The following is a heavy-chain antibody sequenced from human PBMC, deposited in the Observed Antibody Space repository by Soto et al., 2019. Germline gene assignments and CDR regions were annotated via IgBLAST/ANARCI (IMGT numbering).Heavy chain of an antibody. CDR3: ARDSKNRQDGMDV. CDR2: ISVIGDYM. J-gene: IGHJ6*02. CDR1: GFTFSSYS. D-gene: IGHD4-4*01. Sequence: PGGSLRLSCEGSGFTFSSYSINWVRQAPGKGLEWVSFISVIGDYMFYADSVKGRFTISRDNAKNSLFLQMDSLRAEDTAVYFCARDSKNRQDGMDVWGQGTTVTVS. V-gene: IGHV3-21*01.